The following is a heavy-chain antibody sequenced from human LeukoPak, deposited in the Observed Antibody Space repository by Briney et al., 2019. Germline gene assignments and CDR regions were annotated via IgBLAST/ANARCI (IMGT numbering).Heavy chain of an antibody. CDR3: ARDEAWGEPGFDY. D-gene: IGHD3-16*01. CDR1: GYTFTGYY. J-gene: IGHJ4*02. Sequence: ASVKVSCKASGYTFTGYYMHGVRQAPGQGLEWMGWINPNSGGTNYAQKFQGRVTMTRDTSISTAYMELSRLRSDDTAVYYCARDEAWGEPGFDYWGQGTLVTVSS. V-gene: IGHV1-2*02. CDR2: INPNSGGT.